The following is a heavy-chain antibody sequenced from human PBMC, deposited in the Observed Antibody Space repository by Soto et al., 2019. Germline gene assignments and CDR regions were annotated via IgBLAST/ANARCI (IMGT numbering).Heavy chain of an antibody. CDR3: ARGRPDDYGDPDYFDY. CDR2: IYYSGTT. CDR1: GYSISSSNW. D-gene: IGHD4-17*01. V-gene: IGHV4-28*03. Sequence: SETLSLTCAVSGYSISSSNWWGWIRQPPGKGLEWIGYIYYSGTTYYNPSLKSRVTISVDRSKNQFSLKLSSVTAADTAVYYRARGRPDDYGDPDYFDYWGQGALVTVSS. J-gene: IGHJ4*02.